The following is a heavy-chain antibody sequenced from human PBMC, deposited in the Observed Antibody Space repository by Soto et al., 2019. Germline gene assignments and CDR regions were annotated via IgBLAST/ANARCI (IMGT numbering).Heavy chain of an antibody. J-gene: IGHJ5*02. CDR2: ISYDGSNK. CDR1: GFTFSSYA. Sequence: QVQLVESGGGVVQPGRSLRLSCAASGFTFSSYAMHWARQAPGKGLEWVAVISYDGSNKYYADSVKGRFTISRDNSKNTLYLQMNSLRAEDTAVYYCARDSGEGWFDPWGQGTLVTVSS. V-gene: IGHV3-30-3*01. D-gene: IGHD4-17*01. CDR3: ARDSGEGWFDP.